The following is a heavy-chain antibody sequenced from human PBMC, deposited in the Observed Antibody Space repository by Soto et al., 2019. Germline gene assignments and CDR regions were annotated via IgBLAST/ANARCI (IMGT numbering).Heavy chain of an antibody. D-gene: IGHD2-2*01. V-gene: IGHV3-48*03. Sequence: EVQLVESGGGLVQPGGSLRLSCAASGFIFSSHEMNWVRQAPGKGLEWVSYISSSGATIYYADSVKGRFTISRDNAKNSLYLHMRSLRAEDTAVYYCANQLLNYFDDWGQGTLVTVSS. CDR3: ANQLLNYFDD. J-gene: IGHJ4*02. CDR1: GFIFSSHE. CDR2: ISSSGATI.